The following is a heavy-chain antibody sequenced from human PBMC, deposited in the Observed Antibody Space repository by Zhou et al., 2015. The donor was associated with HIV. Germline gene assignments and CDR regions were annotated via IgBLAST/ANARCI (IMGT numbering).Heavy chain of an antibody. CDR3: TVASSPAGPDVPKFDP. CDR2: ISYDGSNK. D-gene: IGHD2-2*01. J-gene: IGHJ5*02. Sequence: QVHLVESGGGPVQPGRSLRLSCEATGFTFSDCGMQWVRQAPGKGLEWVAVISYDGSNKYYADSVKGRFTISRDNSKNTLYLQMNSLKIDDTAVYYCTVASSPAGPDVPKFDPWGQGTLVTVSS. V-gene: IGHV3-33*05. CDR1: GFTFSDCG.